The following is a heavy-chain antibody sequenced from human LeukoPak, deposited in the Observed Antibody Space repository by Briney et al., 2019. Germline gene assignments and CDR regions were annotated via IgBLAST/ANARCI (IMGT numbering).Heavy chain of an antibody. V-gene: IGHV3-23*01. J-gene: IGHJ4*02. CDR2: ITAGSTST. Sequence: GGSLRLSCTVSGFTFNNHAMTWVRQAPGKGLEWVSGITAGSTSTYYADSVKGRFTVSRDNSKNTLYLQMNSLRAEDTAIYYRAKEPLRWFGELSDWGQGTLVTVSS. CDR3: AKEPLRWFGELSD. CDR1: GFTFNNHA. D-gene: IGHD3-10*01.